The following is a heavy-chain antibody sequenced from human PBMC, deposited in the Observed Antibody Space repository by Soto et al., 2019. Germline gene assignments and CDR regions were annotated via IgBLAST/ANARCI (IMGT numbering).Heavy chain of an antibody. CDR3: AKVIYQLLSRDYYYYGMDV. J-gene: IGHJ6*02. CDR1: GFTFSSYG. D-gene: IGHD2-2*01. V-gene: IGHV3-30*18. CDR2: ISYDGSNK. Sequence: GGSLRLSCAASGFTFSSYGMHWVRQAPGKGLEWVAVISYDGSNKYYADSVKGRFTISRDNSKNTLYLQMNSLRAEDTAVYYCAKVIYQLLSRDYYYYGMDVWGQGTTVTVSS.